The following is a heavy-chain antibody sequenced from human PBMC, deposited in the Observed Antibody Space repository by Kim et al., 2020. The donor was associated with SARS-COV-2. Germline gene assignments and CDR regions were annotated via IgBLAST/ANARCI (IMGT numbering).Heavy chain of an antibody. J-gene: IGHJ4*02. D-gene: IGHD3-10*01. CDR1: GFTFSTYW. Sequence: GGSLRLSCAASGFTFSTYWMDWVRQVPGKGLMWVSRINSDGSSTSYADSVKGRFTISRDNVKNTLYLQMNSLRAEDTAVYYCARDYGFDYWGQGTLVTVSS. CDR2: INSDGSST. V-gene: IGHV3-74*01. CDR3: ARDYGFDY.